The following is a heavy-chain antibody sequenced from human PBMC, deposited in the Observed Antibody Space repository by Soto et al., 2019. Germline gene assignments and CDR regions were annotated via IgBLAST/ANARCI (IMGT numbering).Heavy chain of an antibody. V-gene: IGHV4-59*01. CDR1: GGSISSYY. CDR2: VFYTGIT. D-gene: IGHD6-25*01. Sequence: SETLSLTCSVSGGSISSYYWSWIRQPPGKGLEWIGYVFYTGITKYNPSFKSRATISGATSRNQFSLNLMSVTSADTAVYYCAKWGAAAGTTWGQGIRVTVSS. CDR3: AKWGAAAGTT. J-gene: IGHJ4*02.